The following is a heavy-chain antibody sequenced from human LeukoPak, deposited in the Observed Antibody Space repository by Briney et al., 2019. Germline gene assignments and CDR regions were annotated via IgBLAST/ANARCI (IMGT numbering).Heavy chain of an antibody. CDR3: ARGPNRWWVVSRNWGMDV. J-gene: IGHJ6*02. CDR2: ISWDESTT. CDR1: GLSIGDNS. V-gene: IGHV3-43*01. Sequence: GGSLRLSCAASGLSIGDNSMHWVRQAPGKGLEGVSLISWDESTTYYSDSVKGRFTVSRDSSKNSLHLQMNSLRTEDTALYYCARGPNRWWVVSRNWGMDVWGQGTTVTVSS. D-gene: IGHD2-15*01.